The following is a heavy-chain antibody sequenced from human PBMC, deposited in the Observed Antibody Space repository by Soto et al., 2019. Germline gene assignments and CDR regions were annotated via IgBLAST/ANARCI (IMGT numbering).Heavy chain of an antibody. J-gene: IGHJ4*02. CDR3: ARDEQADY. CDR1: GFTFSSYA. V-gene: IGHV3-30-3*01. Sequence: RLSCAASGFTFSSYAMHWVRQAPGKGLEWVAVISYDGSNKYYADSVKGRFTISRDNSKNTLYLQMNSLRAEDTAVYYCARDEQADYWGQGTLVTVSS. CDR2: ISYDGSNK.